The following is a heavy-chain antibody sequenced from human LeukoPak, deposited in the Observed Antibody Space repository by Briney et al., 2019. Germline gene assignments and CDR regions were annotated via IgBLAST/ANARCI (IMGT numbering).Heavy chain of an antibody. CDR2: IKQDGSEK. J-gene: IGHJ1*01. D-gene: IGHD6-13*01. CDR1: GFTFSSYW. CDR3: ARDWGSWYEYFQH. V-gene: IGHV3-7*01. Sequence: PGGSLRLSCAASGFTFSSYWMSWVRQAPGKGLEWVANIKQDGSEKYYVDSVKGRFTISRDNAKNSLYLQMNSLRAEDTAVYYCARDWGSWYEYFQHWGQGTLVTVSS.